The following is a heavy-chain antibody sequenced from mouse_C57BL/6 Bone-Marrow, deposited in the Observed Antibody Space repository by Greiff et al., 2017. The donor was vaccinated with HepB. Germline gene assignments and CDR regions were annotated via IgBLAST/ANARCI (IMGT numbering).Heavy chain of an antibody. D-gene: IGHD1-1*01. J-gene: IGHJ3*01. CDR1: GYSITSGYY. Sequence: EVKLLESGPGLVKPSQSLSLTCSVTGYSITSGYYWNWIRQFPGNKLEWMGYISYDGSNNYNPSLKYRISITRDTSKNQFFLKLNSVTTEDTATYYCARANGSSYDWFAYWGQGTLVTVSA. CDR3: ARANGSSYDWFAY. CDR2: ISYDGSN. V-gene: IGHV3-6*01.